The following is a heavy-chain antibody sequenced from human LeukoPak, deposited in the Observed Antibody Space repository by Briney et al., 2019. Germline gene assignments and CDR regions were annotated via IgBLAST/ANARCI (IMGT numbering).Heavy chain of an antibody. D-gene: IGHD5-24*01. J-gene: IGHJ4*02. V-gene: IGHV1-69*04. Sequence: ASVKVSCKASGGTFSSYAISWVRQGPGQGLECMGRIIPIFGIPNYAQKFQGSVTITADNSTGTAYMELSSLRSADTAVYYCARDSSLEMAPPYWGQGTLVTVSS. CDR1: GGTFSSYA. CDR3: ARDSSLEMAPPY. CDR2: IIPIFGIP.